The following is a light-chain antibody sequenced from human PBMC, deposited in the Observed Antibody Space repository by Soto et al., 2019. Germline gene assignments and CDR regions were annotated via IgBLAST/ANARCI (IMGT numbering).Light chain of an antibody. CDR3: QQFNSYPIT. CDR2: DAS. V-gene: IGKV1-33*01. CDR1: QDISNS. J-gene: IGKJ5*01. Sequence: DIQMTQSPSSLSASVGDRVTITCQASQDISNSLNWYQQRPGKAPNLLIYDASNLETGVPSRFSGSGSGTEFTLTISSLQPEDFATYYCQQFNSYPITFGQGTRLEIK.